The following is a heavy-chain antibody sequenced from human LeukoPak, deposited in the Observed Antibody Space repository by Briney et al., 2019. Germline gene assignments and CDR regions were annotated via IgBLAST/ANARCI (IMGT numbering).Heavy chain of an antibody. D-gene: IGHD4-11*01. V-gene: IGHV3-53*01. CDR2: IYSGGST. J-gene: IGHJ4*02. CDR1: GFTVSSNY. CDR3: AKDPVTRPYDY. Sequence: GGSLRLSCAASGFTVSSNYMSWVRQAPGKGLEWVSVIYSGGSTYYADSVKGRFTISRDNSKNTLYLQMNSLRAEDTAVYYCAKDPVTRPYDYWGQGTLVTVSS.